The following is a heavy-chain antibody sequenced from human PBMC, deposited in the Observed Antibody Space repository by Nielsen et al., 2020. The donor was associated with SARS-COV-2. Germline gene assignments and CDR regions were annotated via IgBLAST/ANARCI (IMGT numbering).Heavy chain of an antibody. CDR2: ISYDGSNK. V-gene: IGHV3-30-3*01. Sequence: GESLKISCAASGFTFSSYAMHWVRQAPGKGLEWVAVISYDGSNKYYADSVKGRFTISRDNSKNTLYLQMNSLRAEDTAVYYCARAGKGGIRGAFDIWGQGTMVTVSS. CDR3: ARAGKGGIRGAFDI. J-gene: IGHJ3*02. D-gene: IGHD1-14*01. CDR1: GFTFSSYA.